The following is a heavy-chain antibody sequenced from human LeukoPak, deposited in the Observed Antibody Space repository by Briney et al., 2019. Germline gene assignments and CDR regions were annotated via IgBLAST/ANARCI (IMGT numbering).Heavy chain of an antibody. CDR3: ARGHRPSGQSYGLTYYFDY. J-gene: IGHJ4*02. D-gene: IGHD5-18*01. CDR1: GGSISSSSYY. V-gene: IGHV4-39*07. Sequence: SETLSLTCTVSGGSISSSSYYWGWIRQPPGKGLEWIGSIYYSGSTYYNPSLKSRVTISVDTSKNQFSLKLSSVTAADTAVYFCARGHRPSGQSYGLTYYFDYWGQGTLVTVSS. CDR2: IYYSGST.